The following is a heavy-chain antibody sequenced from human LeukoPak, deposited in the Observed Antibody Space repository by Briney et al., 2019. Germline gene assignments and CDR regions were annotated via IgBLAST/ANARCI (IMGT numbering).Heavy chain of an antibody. CDR1: GFTFSSYA. CDR3: ARDAYDSSDGFDY. Sequence: PGSPLRLSCAASGFTFSSYAMHGLRQAPGKGLEGVAVISYDGSNKYYADSVKGRFTISRDNSKNTLYLQMNSLRAEDTAVYYCARDAYDSSDGFDYWGQGTLVTVSS. J-gene: IGHJ4*02. CDR2: ISYDGSNK. V-gene: IGHV3-30*01. D-gene: IGHD3-22*01.